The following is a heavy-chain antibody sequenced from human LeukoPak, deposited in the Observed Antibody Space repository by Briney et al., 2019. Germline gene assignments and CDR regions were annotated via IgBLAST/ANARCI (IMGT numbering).Heavy chain of an antibody. CDR1: GGSISSYY. CDR3: ARPRYYSYDAFDM. CDR2: IYYSGST. D-gene: IGHD1-26*01. Sequence: PSETLSLTCTVSGGSISSYYCNWIRQPPGKRLEWIGYIYYSGSTSYSPSLKSRVTISVDTSKNQFSLKLRSVTAADTAVYYCARPRYYSYDAFDMRGQGTMVTVSS. J-gene: IGHJ3*02. V-gene: IGHV4-59*08.